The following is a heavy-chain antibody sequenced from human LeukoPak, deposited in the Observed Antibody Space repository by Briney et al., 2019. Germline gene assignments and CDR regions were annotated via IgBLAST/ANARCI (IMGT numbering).Heavy chain of an antibody. CDR1: TLTFTNYG. J-gene: IGHJ4*02. CDR2: ASGGGGST. CDR3: AKEKNSGYYYHFDY. Sequence: GGSLRLSCAASTLTFTNYGMSWVRQPPEKGLEWVSAASGGGGSTYYAEAVKCRFTISRDNSKNTVYLQMNSLRADDTAVYYCAKEKNSGYYYHFDYWGQGTLVTVSS. V-gene: IGHV3-23*01. D-gene: IGHD3-22*01.